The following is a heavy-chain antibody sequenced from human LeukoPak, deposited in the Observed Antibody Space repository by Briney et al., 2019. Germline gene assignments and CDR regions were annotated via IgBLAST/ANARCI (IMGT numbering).Heavy chain of an antibody. CDR3: ARIDPLGYFDQ. CDR2: IFFSGHS. V-gene: IGHV4-59*13. Sequence: SETLSLTCTVSGAFSSRSYWSWVRQSPGKGLEWIGNIFFSGHSNYNPSLTGRVTISPDTSKSQFSLKMTSVTAADTALYYCARIDPLGYFDQWGQGTLVTVSS. J-gene: IGHJ4*02. CDR1: GAFSSRSY.